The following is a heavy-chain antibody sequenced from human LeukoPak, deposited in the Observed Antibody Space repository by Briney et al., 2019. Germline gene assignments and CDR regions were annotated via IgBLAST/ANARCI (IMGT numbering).Heavy chain of an antibody. Sequence: PWASVKVSCKPSGYTFGTHWVHWVRQAPGQGREWMAIINPSGDFRGYAQKFQGRVTVTRDMSTRTVYMELSDLRPEDTALYYCARDYSGQWEQLTGWWIDPWGQGTLVIVSS. CDR3: ARDYSGQWEQLTGWWIDP. CDR2: INPSGDFR. CDR1: GYTFGTHW. D-gene: IGHD1-26*01. J-gene: IGHJ5*02. V-gene: IGHV1-46*01.